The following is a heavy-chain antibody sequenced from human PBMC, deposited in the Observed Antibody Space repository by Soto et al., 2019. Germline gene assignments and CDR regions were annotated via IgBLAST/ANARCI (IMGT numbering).Heavy chain of an antibody. CDR1: GFAFSTYW. V-gene: IGHV3-7*03. J-gene: IGHJ4*02. Sequence: EVQLVESGGGLVQPGGSLRLSCAASGFAFSTYWMSWVRQAPGQGLEWVANIKKDGSEEYYVDSVKGRFTISRDSAKNSLYLQMNSLRADDTAVYYCAGRNGRWLPYCFDYWGQGTLVTVSS. D-gene: IGHD3-22*01. CDR2: IKKDGSEE. CDR3: AGRNGRWLPYCFDY.